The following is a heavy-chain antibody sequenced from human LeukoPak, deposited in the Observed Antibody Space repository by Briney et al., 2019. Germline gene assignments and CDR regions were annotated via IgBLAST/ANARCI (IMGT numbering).Heavy chain of an antibody. CDR2: IRSSSSTI. V-gene: IGHV3-48*01. CDR1: GSTFSNYS. CDR3: ARAKRNGFDI. Sequence: PGGSLRLSCEASGSTFSNYSMNWVRQAPGKGLEWVSYIRSSSSTIYYADSVKGRFTISRDNAKNSLYLQMNSLRAEDTAVYYCARAKRNGFDIWGQGTMVTVSS. J-gene: IGHJ3*02.